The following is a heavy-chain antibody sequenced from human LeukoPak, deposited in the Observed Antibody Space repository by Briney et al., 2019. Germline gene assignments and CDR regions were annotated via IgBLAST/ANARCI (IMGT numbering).Heavy chain of an antibody. D-gene: IGHD4-23*01. J-gene: IGHJ4*02. CDR1: GYTFTGYY. CDR2: INPNSSAA. Sequence: VASVKVSCKTSGYTFTGYYMHWVRQAPGQGLEWMGWINPNSSAANYAQRFQGRVTMTTDTSISAAYMELRWLTSDDTAVYYCARERGGNSPFDSWGQGTLVTVSS. CDR3: ARERGGNSPFDS. V-gene: IGHV1-2*02.